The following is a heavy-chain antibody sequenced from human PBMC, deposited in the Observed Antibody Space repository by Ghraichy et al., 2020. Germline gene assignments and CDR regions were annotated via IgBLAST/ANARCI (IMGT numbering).Heavy chain of an antibody. CDR1: GYTFTSYG. CDR2: ISAYNGNT. Sequence: APVKVSCKASGYTFTSYGISWVRQAPGQGLEWMGWISAYNGNTNYAQKLQGRVTMTTDTSTSTAYMELRSLRSDDTAVYYCASGDSTQSSSSVPYYYYGMDVWGQGTTVTVSS. J-gene: IGHJ6*02. CDR3: ASGDSTQSSSSVPYYYYGMDV. V-gene: IGHV1-18*01. D-gene: IGHD6-6*01.